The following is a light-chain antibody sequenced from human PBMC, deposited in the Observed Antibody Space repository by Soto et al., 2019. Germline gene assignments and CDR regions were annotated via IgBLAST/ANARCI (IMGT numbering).Light chain of an antibody. CDR3: SSYTSSNTVV. CDR2: EVS. V-gene: IGLV2-14*01. Sequence: QSALTQPAYVSGSPGQSITISCTGTSSDVGGYNYVSWYQQHPDKAPKLMIYEVSNRPSGVSNRFSGSKSGNTASLTISGLQAEDEADYYCSSYTSSNTVVFGGGTKLNVL. CDR1: SSDVGGYNY. J-gene: IGLJ2*01.